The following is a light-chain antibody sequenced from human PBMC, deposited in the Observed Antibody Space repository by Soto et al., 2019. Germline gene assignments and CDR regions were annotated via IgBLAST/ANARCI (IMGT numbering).Light chain of an antibody. Sequence: EGVLTQSPGTVSLSPGERATLSCRASQSVTSNYLAWYQHNPGQAPRLLIYAASSRATGIPDRFSGSGSGTDFTLSISRLEPEDFAVYYCHQYGSSITWTFGQGTKVEIK. J-gene: IGKJ1*01. CDR1: QSVTSNY. CDR3: HQYGSSITWT. V-gene: IGKV3-20*01. CDR2: AAS.